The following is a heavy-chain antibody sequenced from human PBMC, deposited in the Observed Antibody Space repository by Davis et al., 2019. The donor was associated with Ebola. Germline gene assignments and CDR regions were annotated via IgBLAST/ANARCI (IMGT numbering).Heavy chain of an antibody. CDR1: GFTFSSYA. Sequence: PAGSLRLSCAASGFTFSSYAMSWVRQAPGKGLEWVSAISGSGGSTYYADSVKGRFTISRDNAKNSLYLQMNSLRAEDTAIYYWARDPGSVTYYKEGFDWGQGTLVTVSS. J-gene: IGHJ4*02. CDR2: ISGSGGST. CDR3: ARDPGSVTYYKEGFD. V-gene: IGHV3-23*01. D-gene: IGHD3-10*01.